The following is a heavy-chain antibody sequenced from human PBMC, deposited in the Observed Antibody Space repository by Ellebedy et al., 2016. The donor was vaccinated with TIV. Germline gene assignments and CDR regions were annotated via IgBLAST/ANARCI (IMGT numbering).Heavy chain of an antibody. CDR3: VGLNYDLLTGYYSNY. Sequence: PGGSLRLSCAASGFTFSKYGMHWVRQAPGKGLEWVALIWYDGSNEYYAASVKGRFTISRDNSKNTLYLQMNSLRDEDTAVYYCVGLNYDLLTGYYSNYWGQGTLVTVSS. J-gene: IGHJ4*02. CDR1: GFTFSKYG. V-gene: IGHV3-33*01. CDR2: IWYDGSNE. D-gene: IGHD3-9*01.